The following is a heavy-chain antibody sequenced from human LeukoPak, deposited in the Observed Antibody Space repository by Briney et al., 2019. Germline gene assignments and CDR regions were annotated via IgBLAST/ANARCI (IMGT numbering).Heavy chain of an antibody. CDR3: AKGAPGYSSSCFDY. CDR2: ISWNSGSI. J-gene: IGHJ4*02. D-gene: IGHD6-13*01. CDR1: GFTFDDYA. V-gene: IGHV3-9*03. Sequence: GGSLRLSCAASGFTFDDYAMHWVRQAPGKGLEWVSGISWNSGSIGYADSVKGRFTISRDNAKNSLYLQMNSLRAEDMALYYCAKGAPGYSSSCFDYWGQGTLVTVSS.